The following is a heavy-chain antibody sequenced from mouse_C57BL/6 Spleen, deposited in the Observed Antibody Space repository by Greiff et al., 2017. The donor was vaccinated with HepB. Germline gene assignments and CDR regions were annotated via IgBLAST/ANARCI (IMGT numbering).Heavy chain of an antibody. CDR1: GYTFTDYN. CDR2: INPNNGGT. CDR3: ADYGSSYGYAMDY. D-gene: IGHD1-1*01. V-gene: IGHV1-22*01. J-gene: IGHJ4*01. Sequence: EVQLQQSGPELVKPGASVKMSCKASGYTFTDYNMHWVKQSHGKSLEWIGYINPNNGGTSYNQKFKGKATLTVNKSSSTAYMELRSLTSEDSAVYYGADYGSSYGYAMDYWGQGTSVTVSS.